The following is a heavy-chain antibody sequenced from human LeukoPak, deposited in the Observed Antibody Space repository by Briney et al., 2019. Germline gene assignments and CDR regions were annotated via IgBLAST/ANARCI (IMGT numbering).Heavy chain of an antibody. V-gene: IGHV3-30*02. Sequence: GGSLRLSCAASGFTFSSYGMHWVRQAPGKGLEWVAFIRYDGSNKYYADSVKGRFTISRDNSKNTLYLQMNSLRAEDTAVYYCAKDYDSNFNYYYMDVWGKGTTVTISS. CDR2: IRYDGSNK. J-gene: IGHJ6*03. CDR3: AKDYDSNFNYYYMDV. D-gene: IGHD3-16*01. CDR1: GFTFSSYG.